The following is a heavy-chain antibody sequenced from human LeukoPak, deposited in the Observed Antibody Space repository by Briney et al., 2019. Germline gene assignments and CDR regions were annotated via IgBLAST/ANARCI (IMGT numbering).Heavy chain of an antibody. CDR3: TRWNYYGSGRRQFDY. V-gene: IGHV4-30-4*01. D-gene: IGHD3-10*01. Sequence: PSQTLSLTCTVSGGSISSGDYCWNWIRQPPGKGLEWIGYIYYSGTTNYNPSLKSRVTISVDTSKTQFSLNLSSVTAADTAVYYCTRWNYYGSGRRQFDYWGQGTLVTVSS. CDR2: IYYSGTT. J-gene: IGHJ4*02. CDR1: GGSISSGDYC.